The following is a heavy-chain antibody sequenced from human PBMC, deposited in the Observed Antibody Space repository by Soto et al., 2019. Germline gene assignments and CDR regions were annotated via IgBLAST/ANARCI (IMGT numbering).Heavy chain of an antibody. CDR3: ASQYYYDSSGSQPFDY. CDR2: IYYGGGT. J-gene: IGHJ4*02. CDR1: GGSISSYY. V-gene: IGHV4-59*01. Sequence: PSETLSLTCTVSGGSISSYYWNWIRQPPGKGLEWIGDIYYGGGTNYNPSLKSRVTLSVDTSKNQFSLKLSSVTAADTAVYYCASQYYYDSSGSQPFDYWGQGTLVTVSS. D-gene: IGHD3-22*01.